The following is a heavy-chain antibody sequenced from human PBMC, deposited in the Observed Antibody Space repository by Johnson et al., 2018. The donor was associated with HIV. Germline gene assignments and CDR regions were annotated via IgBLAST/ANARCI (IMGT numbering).Heavy chain of an antibody. J-gene: IGHJ3*02. CDR1: GFIFSSYG. Sequence: QVQLVESGGGVVQPGGSLRLSCAASGFIFSSYGIHWVRQAPGKGLEWVAVIGYDGSNKYYADSVKGRFTISRDNSKNTLYLQMNSLRAEDTAVYYCARDSEWELGQEGAFDIWGQGTMVTVSS. D-gene: IGHD1-26*01. CDR2: IGYDGSNK. V-gene: IGHV3-30*03. CDR3: ARDSEWELGQEGAFDI.